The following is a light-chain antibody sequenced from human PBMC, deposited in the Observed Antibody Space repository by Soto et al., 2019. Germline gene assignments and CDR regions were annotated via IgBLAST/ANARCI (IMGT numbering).Light chain of an antibody. CDR1: QSVGSIY. J-gene: IGKJ1*01. Sequence: DIVLTQSPGTLSLSPGERATLSCRAIQSVGSIYLAWYQQKPGQAPRLLIHGASNRASGNPARLSGSGSGTDFTLTISRLEPEDFAVYYCQQYGSSPRTFGQGTKVAIK. V-gene: IGKV3-20*01. CDR2: GAS. CDR3: QQYGSSPRT.